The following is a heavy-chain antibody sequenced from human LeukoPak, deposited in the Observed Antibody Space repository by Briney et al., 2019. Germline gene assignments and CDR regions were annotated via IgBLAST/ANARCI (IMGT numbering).Heavy chain of an antibody. Sequence: SVKVSCKASGGTFSSYAISWVRQAPGQGLEWMGRIIPILGIANYAQKFQGRVTTTADESTSTAYMELSSLRSEDTAVYYCAREWRSGSFGYWGQGTLVTVSS. V-gene: IGHV1-69*04. J-gene: IGHJ4*02. CDR2: IIPILGIA. CDR3: AREWRSGSFGY. CDR1: GGTFSSYA. D-gene: IGHD1-26*01.